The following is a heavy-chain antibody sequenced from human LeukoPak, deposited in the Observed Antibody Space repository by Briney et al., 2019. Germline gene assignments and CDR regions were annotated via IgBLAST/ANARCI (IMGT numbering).Heavy chain of an antibody. CDR1: GYSISSGYY. V-gene: IGHV4-38-2*01. J-gene: IGHJ4*02. CDR2: IYHSGST. CDR3: ARVGYVWGSYRCTFDY. Sequence: PETLSLTCAVSGYSISSGYYWGWIRQPPGKGLEWIGSIYHSGSTYYNPSLKSRVTISVDTSKNQFSLKLSSVTAADTAVYYCARVGYVWGSYRCTFDYWGQGTLVTVSS. D-gene: IGHD3-16*02.